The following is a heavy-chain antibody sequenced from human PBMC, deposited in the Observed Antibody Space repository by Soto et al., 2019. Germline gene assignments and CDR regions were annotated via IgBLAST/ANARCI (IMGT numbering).Heavy chain of an antibody. Sequence: SETLSLTCTVSGGSISSYYWSWIRQPPGKGLEWIGYIYYSASTNYNPSLKSRVTISVDTSKNQFSLKLSSVTAADTAVYYCARDAGGSGSHYGMDVWGQGTTVTVSS. J-gene: IGHJ6*02. D-gene: IGHD3-10*01. CDR1: GGSISSYY. CDR2: IYYSAST. CDR3: ARDAGGSGSHYGMDV. V-gene: IGHV4-59*01.